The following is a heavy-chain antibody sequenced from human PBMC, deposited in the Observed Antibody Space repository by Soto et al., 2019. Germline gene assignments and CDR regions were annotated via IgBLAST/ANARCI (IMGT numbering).Heavy chain of an antibody. J-gene: IGHJ3*02. Sequence: GASVKVSCKASGGTFSSYAISWVRQAPGQGLEWMGGIIPIFGTANYAQKFQGRVTITADKSTSTAYMELSSLRSEDTAVYYCARDGEMATTDAFDIWGQGTMVTVSS. CDR3: ARDGEMATTDAFDI. CDR1: GGTFSSYA. V-gene: IGHV1-69*06. D-gene: IGHD5-12*01. CDR2: IIPIFGTA.